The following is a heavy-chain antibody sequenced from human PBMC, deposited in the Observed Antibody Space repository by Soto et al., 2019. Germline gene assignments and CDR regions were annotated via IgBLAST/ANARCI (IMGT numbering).Heavy chain of an antibody. CDR1: RYTFTSYC. D-gene: IGHD3-22*01. J-gene: IGHJ3*02. CDR2: ISAYNGNT. V-gene: IGHV1-18*01. Sequence: GASVKASSKASRYTFTSYCISWVQQAPGQGLEWMGWISAYNGNTNYAQKLQGRVTMTTDTSTSTAYMELRSLRSDDTAVYYCARHDSSGYSLDDAFDIWGQGAMVTVSS. CDR3: ARHDSSGYSLDDAFDI.